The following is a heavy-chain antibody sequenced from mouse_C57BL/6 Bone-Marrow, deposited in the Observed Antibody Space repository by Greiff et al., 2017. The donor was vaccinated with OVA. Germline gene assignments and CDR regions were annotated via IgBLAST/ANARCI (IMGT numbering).Heavy chain of an antibody. Sequence: EVQLQQSGGGLVQPKGSLKLSCAASGFSFNTYAMNWVRQAPGKGLEWVARIRSKSNNYATYYADSVKDRFTISRDDSESMLYLQMNNLKTEDTAMYYCVPSSFYAMDYWGQGTSVTVSS. V-gene: IGHV10-1*01. CDR2: IRSKSNNYAT. CDR3: VPSSFYAMDY. D-gene: IGHD1-1*01. J-gene: IGHJ4*01. CDR1: GFSFNTYA.